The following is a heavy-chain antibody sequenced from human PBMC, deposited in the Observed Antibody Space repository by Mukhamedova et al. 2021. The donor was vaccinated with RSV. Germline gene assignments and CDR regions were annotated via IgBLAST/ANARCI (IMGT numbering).Heavy chain of an antibody. Sequence: VRQAPGKGLEWVAVISYDGSNKYYADSVKGRFTISRDNSKNTLYLQMNSLRAEDTAVYYCARDLGTTGTGGGGYWCQGTLVTVPS. D-gene: IGHD1-1*01. J-gene: IGHJ4*02. V-gene: IGHV3-30-3*01. CDR2: ISYDGSNK. CDR3: ARDLGTTGTGGGGY.